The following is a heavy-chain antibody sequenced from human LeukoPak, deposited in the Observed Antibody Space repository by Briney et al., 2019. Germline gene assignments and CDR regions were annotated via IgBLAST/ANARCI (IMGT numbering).Heavy chain of an antibody. D-gene: IGHD6-13*01. CDR2: ISGNGAAT. V-gene: IGHV3-23*01. CDR1: GFTFSGSA. J-gene: IGHJ4*02. CDR3: AKDNTGIAAGLDY. Sequence: PGGSLRLSCAASGFTFSGSAMSWVRQAPGKGLEWVSAISGNGAATFYADSVKGRFTISRDNSKNTLYLQMNSLRAEDTAVYYCAKDNTGIAAGLDYWGQGTLVTVSS.